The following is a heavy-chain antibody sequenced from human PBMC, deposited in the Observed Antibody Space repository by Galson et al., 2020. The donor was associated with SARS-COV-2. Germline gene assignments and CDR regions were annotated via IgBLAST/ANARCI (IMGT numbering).Heavy chain of an antibody. V-gene: IGHV3-23*01. CDR1: GFTYSSYA. CDR2: ISGSGGST. CDR3: AKQKGGYDFRSGYPFDY. D-gene: IGHD3-3*01. Sequence: GESLKISCAASGFTYSSYAMSWVRQAPGKGLEWVSAISGSGGSTYYADSVKGRFTISRDNSKNTLFLQMSGLRAEDTAVYYCAKQKGGYDFRSGYPFDYWGQGTLVTVSS. J-gene: IGHJ4*02.